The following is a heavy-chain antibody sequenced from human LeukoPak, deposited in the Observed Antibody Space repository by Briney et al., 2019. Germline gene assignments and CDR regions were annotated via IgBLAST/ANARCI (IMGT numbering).Heavy chain of an antibody. CDR1: GASISRGSHY. V-gene: IGHV4-61*02. D-gene: IGHD3-22*01. Sequence: PSETLSLTCTVSGASISRGSHYWSWIRQPAGTGLEWIGRIYTIGNTNYSPSLWRRVTISVDTSRNQFSLRLSSVTAADTAVYYCARDRSYYSDTGTDYWGQGALVTVSS. CDR3: ARDRSYYSDTGTDY. CDR2: IYTIGNT. J-gene: IGHJ4*02.